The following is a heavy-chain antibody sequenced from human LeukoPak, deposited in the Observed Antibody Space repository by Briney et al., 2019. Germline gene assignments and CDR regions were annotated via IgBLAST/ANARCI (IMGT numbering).Heavy chain of an antibody. J-gene: IGHJ4*02. Sequence: PGGSLRLSCAASGITLSNYGMSWVRQAPRKGLEWVAGISGSGGSTNYADSVKGRFTISRDNPKNTLYLQMNSLRAEDTAVYFCAKRGVVIRVILVGFHKEAYYFDSWGQGSLVTVSS. V-gene: IGHV3-23*01. CDR2: ISGSGGST. D-gene: IGHD3-22*01. CDR1: GITLSNYG. CDR3: AKRGVVIRVILVGFHKEAYYFDS.